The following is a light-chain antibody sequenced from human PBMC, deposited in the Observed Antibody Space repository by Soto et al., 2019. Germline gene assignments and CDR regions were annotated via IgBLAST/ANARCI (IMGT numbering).Light chain of an antibody. CDR1: SANIGSNT. Sequence: QSVLTQPPSASGTPGQRVTLSCSGSSANIGSNTVNWYQQLPGTAPKLLIYSNNQRPSGVPDRFSGSKSGTSASLAICGLQSEDEADYYCAAWDDSLNGVVFGGGTKLTVL. J-gene: IGLJ2*01. V-gene: IGLV1-44*01. CDR3: AAWDDSLNGVV. CDR2: SNN.